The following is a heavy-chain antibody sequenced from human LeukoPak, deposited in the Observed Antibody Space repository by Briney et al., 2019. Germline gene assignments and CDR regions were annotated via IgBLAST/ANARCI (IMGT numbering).Heavy chain of an antibody. Sequence: PGGSLRLSCAASGFTFSSYWISWVRQAPGKGLEWVANIKQDGSEKYYVDSVKGRFTISRDNAKNSLYLQMNSLRAEDTAVYYCARVRVLLWFGEFSNWFDPWGQGTLVTVSS. CDR2: IKQDGSEK. V-gene: IGHV3-7*01. D-gene: IGHD3-10*01. CDR1: GFTFSSYW. CDR3: ARVRVLLWFGEFSNWFDP. J-gene: IGHJ5*02.